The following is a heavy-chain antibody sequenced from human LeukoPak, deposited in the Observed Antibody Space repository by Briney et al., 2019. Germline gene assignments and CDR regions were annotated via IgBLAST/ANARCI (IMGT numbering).Heavy chain of an antibody. CDR1: GFTFSSYA. CDR3: ARPPRGHSGYLNWFDP. CDR2: ISGTGGST. J-gene: IGHJ5*02. V-gene: IGHV3-23*01. D-gene: IGHD3-22*01. Sequence: GGSLRLSCAASGFTFSSYAMSWVRQAPGKGLEWVSAISGTGGSTYYADSVKGRFTISRDNSKHSLYLQMSSLRAEDTAVYYCARPPRGHSGYLNWFDPWGQGTLVTVSS.